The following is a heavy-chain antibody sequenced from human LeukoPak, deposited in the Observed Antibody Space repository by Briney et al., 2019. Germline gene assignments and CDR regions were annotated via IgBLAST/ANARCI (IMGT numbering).Heavy chain of an antibody. CDR3: ARDLRPYSGYDNLAFDI. D-gene: IGHD5-12*01. CDR2: ISSSSSYK. Sequence: GGSLRLSCAASGFTFSNYSMNWVRQAPGKWLEWVSSISSSSSYKYYADSVKGRFTISRDNAKNSLYLQMNSLRAEDTAVYYCARDLRPYSGYDNLAFDIWGQGTRVTVSS. V-gene: IGHV3-21*01. J-gene: IGHJ3*02. CDR1: GFTFSNYS.